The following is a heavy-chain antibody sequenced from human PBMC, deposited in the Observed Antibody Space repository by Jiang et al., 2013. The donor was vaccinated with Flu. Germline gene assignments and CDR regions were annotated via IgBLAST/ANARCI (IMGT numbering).Heavy chain of an antibody. D-gene: IGHD1-26*01. CDR2: TYYRSKWYN. Sequence: SQTLSLTCAISGDSVSSNSAAWNWIRQSPSRGLEWLGRTYYRSKWYNDYAVSVKSRITINPDTSKNQFSLQLNSVTPEDTAVYYCARDWKVVGATNYYYGMDVWGKGTTVTVSS. V-gene: IGHV6-1*01. CDR3: ARDWKVVGATNYYYGMDV. CDR1: GDSVSSNSAA. J-gene: IGHJ6*04.